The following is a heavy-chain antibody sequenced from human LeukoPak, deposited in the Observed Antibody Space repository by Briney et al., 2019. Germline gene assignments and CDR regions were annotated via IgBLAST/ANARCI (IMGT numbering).Heavy chain of an antibody. CDR1: GYTFTSYD. V-gene: IGHV1-8*03. D-gene: IGHD3-22*01. CDR2: MNPNSGNT. CDR3: ARGPPGGYGHYYYMDV. J-gene: IGHJ6*03. Sequence: ASVKVSCKASGYTFTSYDINWVRQATGQGLEWMGWMNPNSGNTGYAQKFQGRVTITRNTSISTAYMELSSLRSEDTAVYYCARGPPGGYGHYYYMDVLGKGTTVTVSS.